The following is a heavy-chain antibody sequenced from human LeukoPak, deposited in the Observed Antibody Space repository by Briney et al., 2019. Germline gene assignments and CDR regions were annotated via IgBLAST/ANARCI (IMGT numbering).Heavy chain of an antibody. CDR3: AKDLWGPNNGWYMFAP. V-gene: IGHV3-23*01. D-gene: IGHD6-19*01. Sequence: GGSLRLSCAASGFTFSSYDMSWVRQAPGKGLEWVSGIGRRGYSTYYADSVKGRVTISRDNSKNALYLQMNSLRAEDTAVYYCAKDLWGPNNGWYMFAPWGQGTPVTVSS. CDR1: GFTFSSYD. CDR2: IGRRGYST. J-gene: IGHJ5*02.